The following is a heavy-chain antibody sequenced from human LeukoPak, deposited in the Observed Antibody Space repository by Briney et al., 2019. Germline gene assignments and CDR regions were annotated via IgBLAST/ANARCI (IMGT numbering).Heavy chain of an antibody. CDR3: AKDRGRYYDSSGYYWGYYFDS. V-gene: IGHV3-23*01. D-gene: IGHD3-22*01. Sequence: GGSLRLSCAASGFAFSNYAVNWVRQAPGKGLEWVSTITGSGGSTFYADSVKGRFTISRDNSMDTLYLQMSSLRAEDTAVYYCAKDRGRYYDSSGYYWGYYFDSWGQGILVTVST. J-gene: IGHJ4*02. CDR1: GFAFSNYA. CDR2: ITGSGGST.